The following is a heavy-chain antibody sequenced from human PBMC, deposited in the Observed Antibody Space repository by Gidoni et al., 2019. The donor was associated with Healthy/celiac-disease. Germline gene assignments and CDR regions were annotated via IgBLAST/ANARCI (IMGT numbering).Heavy chain of an antibody. Sequence: QVQLVESGGGVVQPGGSLRLSCAASGFTFSSYGMHWVRQAPGKGLEWVAVIWYDGSNKYYAYSVQGRFTISRDNPKNTLYLQLNSLRAEDTAVYYCARDSIAAAGTALDYWGQGTLVTVSS. CDR2: IWYDGSNK. CDR3: ARDSIAAAGTALDY. CDR1: GFTFSSYG. D-gene: IGHD6-13*01. V-gene: IGHV3-33*01. J-gene: IGHJ4*02.